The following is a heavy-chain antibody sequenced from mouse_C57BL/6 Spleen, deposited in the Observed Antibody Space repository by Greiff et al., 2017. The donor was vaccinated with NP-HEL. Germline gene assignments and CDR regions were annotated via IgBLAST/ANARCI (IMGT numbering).Heavy chain of an antibody. CDR2: ISDGGSYT. J-gene: IGHJ2*01. CDR1: GFTFSSYA. D-gene: IGHD4-1*01. Sequence: EVHLVESGGGLVKPGGSLKLSCAASGFTFSSYAMSWVRQTPEKRLEWVATISDGGSYTYYPDNVKGRFTISRDNAKNNLYLQMSHLKSEDTAMYYCARDRANWDFDYWGQGTTLTVSS. CDR3: ARDRANWDFDY. V-gene: IGHV5-4*01.